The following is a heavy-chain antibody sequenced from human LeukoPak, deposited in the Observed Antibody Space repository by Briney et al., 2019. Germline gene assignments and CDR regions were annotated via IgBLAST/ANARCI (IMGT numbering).Heavy chain of an antibody. V-gene: IGHV1-46*01. D-gene: IGHD2-15*01. Sequence: ASVKVSCKASGYTFTSYYMHWVRQAPGQGLERMGIINPSGGSTSYAQKFQGRVTMTRDTSTSTVYMELSSLRSEDTAVYYCARNGGDDIVVVVAATPYYYGMDVWGQGTTVTVSS. J-gene: IGHJ6*02. CDR1: GYTFTSYY. CDR2: INPSGGST. CDR3: ARNGGDDIVVVVAATPYYYGMDV.